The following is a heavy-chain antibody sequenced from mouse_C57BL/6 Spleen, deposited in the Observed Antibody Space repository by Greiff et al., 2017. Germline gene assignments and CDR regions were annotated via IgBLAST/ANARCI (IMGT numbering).Heavy chain of an antibody. J-gene: IGHJ4*01. CDR1: GYTFTSYW. D-gene: IGHD2-4*01. V-gene: IGHV1-69*01. CDR3: ARGGDYDYGSYAMGY. CDR2: IDPSDSYT. Sequence: QVQLQQPGAELVMPGASVKLSCKASGYTFTSYWMHWVKQRPGQGLEWIGEIDPSDSYTNYNQKFKGKSTLTVDKSSSTAYMQLSSLTSEDSAVYYCARGGDYDYGSYAMGYWGQRTSVSVSS.